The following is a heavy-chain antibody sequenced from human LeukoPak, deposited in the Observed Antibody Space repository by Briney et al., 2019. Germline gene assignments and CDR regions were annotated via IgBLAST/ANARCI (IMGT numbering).Heavy chain of an antibody. CDR3: ARAVYDILTGYYAHDAYDI. Sequence: GASVKVSCKASGYTFTSYGISWVRQAPGQGLEWMGWISAYNGNTNYAQKLQGRVTMTTDTSTSTAYMELRSLRSDDTAVYYCARAVYDILTGYYAHDAYDIWGQGTMVTVSS. CDR2: ISAYNGNT. V-gene: IGHV1-18*01. CDR1: GYTFTSYG. D-gene: IGHD3-9*01. J-gene: IGHJ3*02.